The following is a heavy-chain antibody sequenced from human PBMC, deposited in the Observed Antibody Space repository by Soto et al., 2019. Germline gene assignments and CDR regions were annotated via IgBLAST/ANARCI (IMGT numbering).Heavy chain of an antibody. CDR3: ARGPGGFGDFSLDY. D-gene: IGHD3-10*01. V-gene: IGHV4-4*07. CDR2: IYSGGST. J-gene: IGHJ4*02. CDR1: GGSIKTYY. Sequence: QVQLQEWGPGLVKPSETLSLTCTVSGGSIKTYYWSWIRQPAGKGLEWIGRIYSGGSTNYNPSLRSRVTVSVDMSKNQFSLKLSSVTAADTAVYYCARGPGGFGDFSLDYWGQGTLVTVSS.